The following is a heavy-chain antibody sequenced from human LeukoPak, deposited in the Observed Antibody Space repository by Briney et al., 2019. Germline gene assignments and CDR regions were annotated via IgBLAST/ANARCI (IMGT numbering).Heavy chain of an antibody. CDR2: ISYDGSNK. Sequence: GGSLRLSCAASGFTFSSYGMHWVRQAPGKGLEWVAVISYDGSNKYYADSVKGRFTISRDNSKNTLYLQMNSLRAEDTAVYYCARGTVTMVDYWGQGTLVTVSS. D-gene: IGHD3-10*01. V-gene: IGHV3-30*03. CDR1: GFTFSSYG. J-gene: IGHJ4*02. CDR3: ARGTVTMVDY.